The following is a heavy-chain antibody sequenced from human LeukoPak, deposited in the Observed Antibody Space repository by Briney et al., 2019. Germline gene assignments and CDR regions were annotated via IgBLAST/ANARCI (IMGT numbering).Heavy chain of an antibody. Sequence: GGSLRLSCAASGFTFDDYAMHWVRQAPGKGLEWVSGIRWNSGSIGYADSVKGRFTISRDNAKNSLYLQMNSLRAEDTALYYCAKDVLAGASWRYFDYWGQGTLVTVSS. D-gene: IGHD1-26*01. V-gene: IGHV3-9*01. CDR1: GFTFDDYA. CDR3: AKDVLAGASWRYFDY. CDR2: IRWNSGSI. J-gene: IGHJ4*02.